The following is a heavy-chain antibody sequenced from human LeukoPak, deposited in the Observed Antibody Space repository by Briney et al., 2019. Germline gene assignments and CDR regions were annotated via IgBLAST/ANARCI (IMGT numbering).Heavy chain of an antibody. V-gene: IGHV3-48*03. Sequence: PGGSLRLSCAASGFTFSVFEMNWVRQAPGKGLEWVSYISSTGSWTYYADSVKGRFTISRDNAKNSLYLQMNSLRADDTAVYYCARARYYYDSSGYYFDYWGQGTLVTVSS. CDR3: ARARYYYDSSGYYFDY. CDR2: ISSTGSWT. CDR1: GFTFSVFE. J-gene: IGHJ4*02. D-gene: IGHD3-22*01.